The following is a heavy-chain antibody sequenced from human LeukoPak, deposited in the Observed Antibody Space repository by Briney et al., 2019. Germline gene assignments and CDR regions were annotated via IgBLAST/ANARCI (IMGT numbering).Heavy chain of an antibody. V-gene: IGHV3-48*03. CDR3: AREYYGFDY. D-gene: IGHD4-17*01. J-gene: IGHJ4*02. Sequence: GGSLRLSCAVSGFTCSNYELNWVRQAPGKGLEWVSYISVSGTTMYFADSVKGRFTISRDSARNSLYLQMNSLRAEDTAVYYCAREYYGFDYWGQGTLVTVSS. CDR2: ISVSGTTM. CDR1: GFTCSNYE.